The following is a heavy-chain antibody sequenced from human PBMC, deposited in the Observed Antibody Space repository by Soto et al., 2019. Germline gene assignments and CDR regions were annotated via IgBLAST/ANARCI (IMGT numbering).Heavy chain of an antibody. Sequence: GGSLRLSCAASGFTFSSYGMHWVRQAPGKGLEWVAIIWYDGSNKYYADSVKGRITISRDNSKNTLFLRMNSLRAEDTAVYYCARERWEPPYYYYGMDVWGQGTTVTVSS. CDR3: ARERWEPPYYYYGMDV. V-gene: IGHV3-33*01. CDR1: GFTFSSYG. D-gene: IGHD1-26*01. CDR2: IWYDGSNK. J-gene: IGHJ6*02.